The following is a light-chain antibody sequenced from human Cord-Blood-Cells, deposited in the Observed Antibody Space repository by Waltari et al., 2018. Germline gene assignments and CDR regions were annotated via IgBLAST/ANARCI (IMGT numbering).Light chain of an antibody. CDR3: QQSDSTPPT. CDR2: AAS. J-gene: IGKJ1*01. Sequence: GDRDTITCRASQSISSYLNRYQQKTGKDPKLMIYAASSLQSGVPSRFSGSGSGTDFTLTISSLQPEDFATYYCQQSDSTPPTFGQGTKVEIK. CDR1: QSISSY. V-gene: IGKV1-39*01.